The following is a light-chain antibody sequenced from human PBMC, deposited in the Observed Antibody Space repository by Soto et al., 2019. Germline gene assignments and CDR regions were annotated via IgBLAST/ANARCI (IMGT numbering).Light chain of an antibody. CDR2: SAY. CDR1: QDIGNK. V-gene: IGKV1-6*01. Sequence: ASQMTQSPSPLSASVGDRVTITCRASQDIGNKLGWFQQKPGKAPELLIYSAYKLQSGVPSRFSGSGSGTDFTLTISSLQPEDFATYYCLQDYNYAWTFGQGTKVEIK. CDR3: LQDYNYAWT. J-gene: IGKJ1*01.